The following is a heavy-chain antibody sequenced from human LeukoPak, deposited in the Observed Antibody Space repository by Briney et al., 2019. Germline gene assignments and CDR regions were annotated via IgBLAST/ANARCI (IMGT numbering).Heavy chain of an antibody. D-gene: IGHD6-19*01. J-gene: IGHJ5*02. CDR1: GASVSSASY. Sequence: SETLSLTCTVSGASVSSASYWTWIRQPPGKGVEWIAHIYNGVNTNYNPSLKSRVTISVDTSKDQFSLRLNSVTAADTAVYYCARGTAVAGTWGQGTLVTVSS. V-gene: IGHV4-61*01. CDR2: IYNGVNT. CDR3: ARGTAVAGT.